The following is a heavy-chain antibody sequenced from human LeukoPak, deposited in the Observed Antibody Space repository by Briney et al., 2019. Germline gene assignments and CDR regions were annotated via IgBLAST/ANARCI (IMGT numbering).Heavy chain of an antibody. Sequence: GGSLRLSCAASGFTFDDYAMHWVRQAPGKGLEWVSGISWNSGSIGYADSVKGRFTISRDNAKNSLYLQMNSLRAEDMALYYCAKDISSSPSGNIDYWGQGTLVTVSS. J-gene: IGHJ4*02. CDR1: GFTFDDYA. D-gene: IGHD6-6*01. CDR3: AKDISSSPSGNIDY. V-gene: IGHV3-9*03. CDR2: ISWNSGSI.